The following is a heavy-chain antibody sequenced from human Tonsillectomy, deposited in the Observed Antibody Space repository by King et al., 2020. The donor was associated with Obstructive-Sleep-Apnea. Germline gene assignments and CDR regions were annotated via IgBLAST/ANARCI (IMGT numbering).Heavy chain of an antibody. CDR2: ISYDGSIQ. CDR1: GFTFSNYA. J-gene: IGHJ4*02. CDR3: ANTGDKPGIEVEDY. D-gene: IGHD6-19*01. Sequence: VQLVESGGGVVQPGRSLRLSCAASGFTFSNYAMHWVRQAPGKGLVWVAVISYDGSIQLYADSVKGRFTISRNNSQDTQYLQMNSLRGEDTAVYYCANTGDKPGIEVEDYWGQGIQVTVSS. V-gene: IGHV3-30-3*01.